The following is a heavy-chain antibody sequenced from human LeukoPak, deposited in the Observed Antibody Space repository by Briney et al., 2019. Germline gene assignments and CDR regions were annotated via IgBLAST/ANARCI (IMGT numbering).Heavy chain of an antibody. CDR1: GFTFSSYW. D-gene: IGHD3-10*01. J-gene: IGHJ4*02. CDR2: IKQDGSEK. CDR3: ARVREYGSGSYYINYFDY. Sequence: GGSLRLSCAASGFTFSSYWMSWVRQAPGKGLEWVANIKQDGSEKYYVDSVKGRFTISRDNAKNSLYLQMNSLRAEDTAVYYCARVREYGSGSYYINYFDYWGQGTLVTVSS. V-gene: IGHV3-7*03.